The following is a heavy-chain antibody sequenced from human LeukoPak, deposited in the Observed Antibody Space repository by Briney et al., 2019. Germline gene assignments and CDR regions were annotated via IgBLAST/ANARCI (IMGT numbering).Heavy chain of an antibody. CDR3: ARGRCSNSGCRPYFDY. J-gene: IGHJ4*02. CDR2: INHSGST. V-gene: IGHV4-34*01. Sequence: PSETLSLTCAVYGGSFSGYYWSWIRQPPGKGLEWIGEINHSGSTNYNPSLKSRVTISVDTSKNQFSLKLSSVTAADTAVYYCARGRCSNSGCRPYFDYWGQGTQVTASS. CDR1: GGSFSGYY. D-gene: IGHD3-22*01.